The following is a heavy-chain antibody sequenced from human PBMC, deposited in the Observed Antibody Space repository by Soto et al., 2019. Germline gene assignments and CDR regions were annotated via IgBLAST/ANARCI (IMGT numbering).Heavy chain of an antibody. CDR3: ASRRRDSGSYTIDY. J-gene: IGHJ4*02. Sequence: QVQLVQSGAEEKKPGASVKVSCKASGYTFTSYAMHWVRQAPGQRLEWMGWINAGNGNTKYSQKFQGRVTITRDTXASTAYMELSSLRSEDTAVYYCASRRRDSGSYTIDYWGQGTLVTVSS. CDR1: GYTFTSYA. V-gene: IGHV1-3*05. CDR2: INAGNGNT. D-gene: IGHD1-26*01.